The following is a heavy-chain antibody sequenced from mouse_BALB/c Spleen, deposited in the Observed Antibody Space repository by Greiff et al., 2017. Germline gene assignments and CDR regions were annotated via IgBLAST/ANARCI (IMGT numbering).Heavy chain of an antibody. V-gene: IGHV5-6-5*01. Sequence: EVQVVESGGGLVKPGGSLKLSCAASGFTFSSYAMSWVRQTPEKRLEWVASISSGGSTYYPDSVKGRFTISRDNARNILYLQMSSLRSEDTAMYYCARERTTAYAMDYWGQGTSVTVSS. CDR2: ISSGGST. J-gene: IGHJ4*01. CDR1: GFTFSSYA. D-gene: IGHD1-2*01. CDR3: ARERTTAYAMDY.